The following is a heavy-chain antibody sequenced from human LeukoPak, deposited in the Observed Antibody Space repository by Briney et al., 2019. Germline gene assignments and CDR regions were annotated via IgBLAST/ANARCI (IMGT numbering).Heavy chain of an antibody. D-gene: IGHD3-22*01. CDR3: AKDLFIYYYDSSGYYSYFDY. J-gene: IGHJ4*02. V-gene: IGHV3-30*18. CDR1: GFTFSSYG. CDR2: ISYDGSNK. Sequence: GGSLRLSCAASGFTFSSYGMHWVRQAPGKGLEWVAVISYDGSNKYYADSVKGRFTISRDNSKNTLYLQMNSLRAEDTAVYYCAKDLFIYYYDSSGYYSYFDYWGQGTLVTVSS.